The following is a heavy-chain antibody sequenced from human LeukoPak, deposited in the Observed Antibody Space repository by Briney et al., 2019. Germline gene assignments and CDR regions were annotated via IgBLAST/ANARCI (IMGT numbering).Heavy chain of an antibody. Sequence: TGGSLRLSCSASGFTFSSYAMHWVRQAPGNGLEYVSAISSNGGTIYYADSAKGRFTISRDNSKNTLCLQMSSLRVEDTAVYYCVKGSEAYCDSKSDYWGQGTLITVSS. CDR3: VKGSEAYCDSKSDY. CDR1: GFTFSSYA. V-gene: IGHV3-64D*09. D-gene: IGHD3-22*01. CDR2: ISSNGGTI. J-gene: IGHJ4*02.